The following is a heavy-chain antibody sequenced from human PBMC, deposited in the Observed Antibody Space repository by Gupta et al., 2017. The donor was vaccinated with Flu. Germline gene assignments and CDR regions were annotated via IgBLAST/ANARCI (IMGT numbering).Heavy chain of an antibody. D-gene: IGHD5-18*01. J-gene: IGHJ6*02. V-gene: IGHV4-38-2*01. CDR1: GYSISSGYY. Sequence: QVQLQESGPGLVKPSETLSLTCAVSGYSISSGYYWGWIRQPPGKGLEWIGSIYHSGSTYYNPSLKSRVTISVDTSKNQFSLKLSSVTAADTAVYYCALDTANRVGYYYYYGMDVWGQGTTVTVSS. CDR2: IYHSGST. CDR3: ALDTANRVGYYYYYGMDV.